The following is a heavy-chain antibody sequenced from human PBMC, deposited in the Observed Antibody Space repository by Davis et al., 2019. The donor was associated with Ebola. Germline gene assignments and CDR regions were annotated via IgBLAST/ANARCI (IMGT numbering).Heavy chain of an antibody. CDR3: ARDRLSSSWYYYGMDV. Sequence: GESLKISCAASGFTFSSYWMHWIRQAPGKGLEWVSYISSSSSYTNYADSVKGRFTISRDNAKNSLYLQMNSLRAEDTAVYYCARDRLSSSWYYYGMDVWGQGTTVTVSS. V-gene: IGHV3-11*05. D-gene: IGHD6-13*01. CDR2: ISSSSSYT. CDR1: GFTFSSYW. J-gene: IGHJ6*02.